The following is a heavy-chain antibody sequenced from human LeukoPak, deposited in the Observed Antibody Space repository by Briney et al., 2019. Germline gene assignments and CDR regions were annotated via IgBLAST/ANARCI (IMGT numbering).Heavy chain of an antibody. V-gene: IGHV1-3*01. D-gene: IGHD6-19*01. Sequence: SVRVSCAASGYTFSRYAMHWVRQAPGKRVEWMGWINDGNGNTKYSEKLKGRFTITRDTSASTAYMELSSLRSEDTAVYYCAREGGWLDFDYCGQGTLVTVSS. CDR2: INDGNGNT. CDR1: GYTFSRYA. CDR3: AREGGWLDFDY. J-gene: IGHJ4*02.